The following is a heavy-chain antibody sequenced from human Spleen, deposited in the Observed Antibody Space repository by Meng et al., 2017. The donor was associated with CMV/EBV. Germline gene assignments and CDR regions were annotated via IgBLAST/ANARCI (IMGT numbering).Heavy chain of an antibody. D-gene: IGHD4/OR15-4a*01. CDR3: ARGPMVLTRGAVDYGMDV. V-gene: IGHV1-2*02. Sequence: ASVKVSCKTSGYTFNGHYIHWVRQAPGQGLEWMAWINANSGDTNYARKFQGRVTMTRDTSISTAYMELRSLRSDDTAVYYCARGPMVLTRGAVDYGMDVWGQGTTVTVSS. CDR1: GYTFNGHY. J-gene: IGHJ6*02. CDR2: INANSGDT.